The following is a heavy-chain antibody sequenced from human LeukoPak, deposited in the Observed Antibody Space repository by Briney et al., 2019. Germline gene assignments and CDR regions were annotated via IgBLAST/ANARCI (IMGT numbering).Heavy chain of an antibody. Sequence: ASVKVSCKASGGTFSSYSISWVRQAPGQGLEWMGGIIPIFGTANYAQKFQGRVTITADESTSTAYMELSSLRSEDTAVYYCASDEYPPYCSGGSCYSKFDYWGQGTLVTVSS. V-gene: IGHV1-69*13. CDR3: ASDEYPPYCSGGSCYSKFDY. J-gene: IGHJ4*02. CDR2: IIPIFGTA. D-gene: IGHD2-15*01. CDR1: GGTFSSYS.